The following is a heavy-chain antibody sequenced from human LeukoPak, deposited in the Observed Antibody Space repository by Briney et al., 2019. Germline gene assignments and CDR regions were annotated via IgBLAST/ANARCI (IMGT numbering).Heavy chain of an antibody. CDR1: GGSISSYY. D-gene: IGHD5-24*01. CDR3: ARGGDGYNYYHYYYYMDV. CDR2: IYYSGST. J-gene: IGHJ6*03. Sequence: SETLSLTCTVSGGSISSYYWSWIRQPPGKGLEWIGYIYYSGSTNYNPSLKSRVTISVDTSKNQFSLKLSSVTAADTAVYYCARGGDGYNYYHYYYYMDVWGKGTTVTISS. V-gene: IGHV4-59*01.